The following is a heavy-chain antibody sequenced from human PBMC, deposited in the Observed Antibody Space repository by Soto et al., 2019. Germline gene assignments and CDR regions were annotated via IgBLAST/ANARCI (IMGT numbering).Heavy chain of an antibody. Sequence: EVQLLESGGGLVQPGGSLRLSCAASGFTFSSYAMSWVRQAPGKGLEWVSAISGSGGSTYYADSVKGRFTISRDNSKNTLYLQMNSLRAEDTSVYYCAKGNITIFGVAYSIPHDAFDIWGQGTMVTVSS. V-gene: IGHV3-23*01. D-gene: IGHD3-3*01. CDR1: GFTFSSYA. J-gene: IGHJ3*02. CDR2: ISGSGGST. CDR3: AKGNITIFGVAYSIPHDAFDI.